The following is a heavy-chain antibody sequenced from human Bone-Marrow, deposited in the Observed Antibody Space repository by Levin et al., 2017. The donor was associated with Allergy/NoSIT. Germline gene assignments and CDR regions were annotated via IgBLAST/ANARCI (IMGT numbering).Heavy chain of an antibody. D-gene: IGHD2-15*01. V-gene: IGHV5-51*01. CDR2: IYPGDSET. CDR1: GYTFSNYW. CDR3: ARGYSSDSFGDY. Sequence: GESLKISCKTSGYTFSNYWWVGWVRQMPGKGLEWMGIIYPGDSETRYNPSFQGRVTISADNSINTAYLQWRSLQASDSAIYFCARGYSSDSFGDYWGQGTLVTVSS. J-gene: IGHJ4*02.